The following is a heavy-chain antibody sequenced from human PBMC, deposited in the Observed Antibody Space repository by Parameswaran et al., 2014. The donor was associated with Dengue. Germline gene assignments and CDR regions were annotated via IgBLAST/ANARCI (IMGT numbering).Heavy chain of an antibody. D-gene: IGHD5-18*01. V-gene: IGHV1-8*01. Sequence: WVRQAPGQGLEWMGWMNPNSGNTGYAQKFQGRVTMTRNTSISTAYMELSSLRSEDTAVYYCARGGWQLWGYSVYYFDYWGQGTLVTVSS. CDR3: ARGGWQLWGYSVYYFDY. J-gene: IGHJ4*02. CDR2: MNPNSGNT.